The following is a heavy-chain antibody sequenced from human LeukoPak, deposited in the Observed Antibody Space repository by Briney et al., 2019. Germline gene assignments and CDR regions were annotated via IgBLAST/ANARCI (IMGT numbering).Heavy chain of an antibody. D-gene: IGHD4-23*01. CDR3: ARALPVVTNWFDP. CDR1: GFTFSSYA. V-gene: IGHV3-30-3*01. CDR2: ISYDGSNK. Sequence: GGSLRLSCAASGFTFSSYAMHWVRQAPGKGLEWVAVISYDGSNKYYAVSVKGRFTISRDNSKNTLYLQMNSLRAEDTAVYYCARALPVVTNWFDPWGQGTLVTVSS. J-gene: IGHJ5*02.